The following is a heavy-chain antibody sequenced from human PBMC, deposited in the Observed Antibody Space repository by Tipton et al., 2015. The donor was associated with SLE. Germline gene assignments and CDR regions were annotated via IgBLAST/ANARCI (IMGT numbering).Heavy chain of an antibody. J-gene: IGHJ5*02. CDR3: ARGGFSESYWRFSDR. Sequence: AVSGFTIRNNYMHWVRQAPGKGLEWVAIIFSADTTHYADSVKGRFTISRDSAKNTLSLQMNSLKTEDTAVYYCARGGFSESYWRFSDRWGQGTLVTVSS. V-gene: IGHV3-53*05. CDR1: GFTIRNNY. D-gene: IGHD1-26*01. CDR2: IFSADTT.